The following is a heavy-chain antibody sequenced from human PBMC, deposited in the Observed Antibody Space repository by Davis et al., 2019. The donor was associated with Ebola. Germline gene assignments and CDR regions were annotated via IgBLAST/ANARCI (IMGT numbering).Heavy chain of an antibody. J-gene: IGHJ6*04. CDR3: ARDSSGTNYYYYGMDV. V-gene: IGHV1-2*06. CDR2: INPNSGGT. Sequence: AASVKVSCKASGYTFTGYYMHWVRQAPGQGLEWMGRINPNSGGTNYAQKFQGRVTMTTDTSTSTAYMELTSLRSDDTAVYYCARDSSGTNYYYYGMDVWGKGTTVIVSS. CDR1: GYTFTGYY. D-gene: IGHD3-22*01.